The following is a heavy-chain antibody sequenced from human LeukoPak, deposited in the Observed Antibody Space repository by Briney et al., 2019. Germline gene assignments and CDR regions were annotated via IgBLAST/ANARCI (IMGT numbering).Heavy chain of an antibody. Sequence: PSETLSLTCTVSGGSISSYYWSWIRQPPGKGLEWIGYIYYSGSTNYNPSLKSRVTISVDTSKNQFSLKLSSVTAADTAVYYCARVQAEDGYNMYYFDYWGQGTLVTVSP. CDR3: ARVQAEDGYNMYYFDY. CDR1: GGSISSYY. CDR2: IYYSGST. V-gene: IGHV4-59*01. D-gene: IGHD5-24*01. J-gene: IGHJ4*02.